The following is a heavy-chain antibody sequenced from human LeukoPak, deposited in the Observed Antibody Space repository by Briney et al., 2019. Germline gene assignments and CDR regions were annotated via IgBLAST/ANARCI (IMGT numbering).Heavy chain of an antibody. CDR1: GFSFASYV. V-gene: IGHV3-23*05. CDR2: IDTIGGGS. D-gene: IGHD3-10*01. CDR3: AKGVTSGAHGPSS. J-gene: IGHJ5*02. Sequence: GGSLRLSCAASGFSFASYVMSWVRQAPGKGLEWVSTIDTIGGGSYYADSVKGRFTIPRDNSKNTVSLQMNSLRVDDTAVYYCAKGVTSGAHGPSSWGQGTLVTVSS.